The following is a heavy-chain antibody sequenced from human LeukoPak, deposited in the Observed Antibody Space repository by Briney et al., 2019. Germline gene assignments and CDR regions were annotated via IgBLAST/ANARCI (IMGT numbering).Heavy chain of an antibody. J-gene: IGHJ3*01. CDR2: IYYSGST. Sequence: PSETLSLTCTVSGGSISSSSYYWGWIRQPPGKGLEWIGSIYYSGSTNYNPSLKSRVTISVDTSKNQFSLKLSSVTAADTAVYYCARDPSGWFDPWGQGTMVTVSS. V-gene: IGHV4-39*07. D-gene: IGHD3-10*01. CDR1: GGSISSSSYY. CDR3: ARDPSGWFDP.